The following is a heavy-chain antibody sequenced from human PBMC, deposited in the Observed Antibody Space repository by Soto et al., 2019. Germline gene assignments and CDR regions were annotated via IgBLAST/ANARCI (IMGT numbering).Heavy chain of an antibody. Sequence: SVKVSCKASGGTFSSYAISWVRQAPGQGLEWMGGIIPIFGTANYAQKFQGRVTITADESTSTAYMELSSLRSEDTAVYYCARVSGLYDSGGHWFDPWGQGTLVTVSS. CDR1: GGTFSSYA. D-gene: IGHD3-22*01. V-gene: IGHV1-69*13. J-gene: IGHJ5*02. CDR2: IIPIFGTA. CDR3: ARVSGLYDSGGHWFDP.